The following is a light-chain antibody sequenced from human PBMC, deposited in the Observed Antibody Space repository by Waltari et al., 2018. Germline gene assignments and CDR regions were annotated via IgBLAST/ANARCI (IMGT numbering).Light chain of an antibody. J-gene: IGKJ1*01. CDR3: QKYYSSPRT. CDR1: QSVLYNSNNKNY. Sequence: DIVMTQSPDSLAVSLGERATINCKSSQSVLYNSNNKNYLARYQQNQGQPLKLLIYWASTRQSGVPDRFSGGGSGTDFTLTISSLQAEDVAVYYCQKYYSSPRTFGQGTKVEIK. V-gene: IGKV4-1*01. CDR2: WAS.